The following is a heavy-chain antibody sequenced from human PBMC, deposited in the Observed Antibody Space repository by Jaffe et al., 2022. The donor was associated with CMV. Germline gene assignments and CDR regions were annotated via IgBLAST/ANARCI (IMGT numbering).Heavy chain of an antibody. Sequence: EVQLVESGGGLVQPGGSLRLSCAASGFSFSNYWMHWVRQVPGKGLVWVSRINTDGSSTSYADSVKGRFTISRDNAKNTLYLQMNSLRVEDTAVYYCTKGGATVLDNWGQGTLVTVSS. CDR3: TKGGATVLDN. CDR2: INTDGSST. J-gene: IGHJ4*02. CDR1: GFSFSNYW. D-gene: IGHD4-17*01. V-gene: IGHV3-74*01.